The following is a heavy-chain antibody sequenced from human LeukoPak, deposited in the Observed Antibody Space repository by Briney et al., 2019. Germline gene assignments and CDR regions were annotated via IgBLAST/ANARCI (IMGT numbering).Heavy chain of an antibody. CDR1: GFSINSGYF. Sequence: SETLSLTCAVSGFSINSGYFWAWIRQSPGKGLAWIGSIFHNGITYYNPSLKSRITISVDTSKNQFSLRLSSVTAADTAVYYCARRISTRRGETCSSTSCYFDYWGQGTLVTVSS. V-gene: IGHV4-38-2*01. CDR2: IFHNGIT. J-gene: IGHJ4*02. CDR3: ARRISTRRGETCSSTSCYFDY. D-gene: IGHD2-2*01.